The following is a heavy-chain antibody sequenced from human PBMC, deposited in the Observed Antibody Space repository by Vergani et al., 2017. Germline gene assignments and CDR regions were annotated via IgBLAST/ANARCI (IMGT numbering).Heavy chain of an antibody. J-gene: IGHJ4*02. CDR1: GFTFSNYA. CDR3: TRPIDGSGWAFF. D-gene: IGHD6-19*01. Sequence: QVQLVESGGGVVQPGRSLRLSCAASGFTFSNYAIHWVRQAPGKGLEWVAVISYDGSNEYYADSVKGRLTISRDNSKNTLYLQMNSLRAEDTAVYYCTRPIDGSGWAFFWGQGTLVTVSS. CDR2: ISYDGSNE. V-gene: IGHV3-30-3*01.